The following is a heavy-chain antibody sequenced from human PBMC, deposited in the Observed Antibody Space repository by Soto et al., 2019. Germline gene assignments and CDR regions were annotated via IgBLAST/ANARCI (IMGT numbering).Heavy chain of an antibody. CDR1: GFTFTSSA. CDR3: AAADGSRSRFYYYYYGMDV. D-gene: IGHD3-10*01. Sequence: SVKVSCKASGFTFTSSAVQWVRQARGQRLEWIGWIVVGSGNTNYAQKFQERVTITRDMSTSTAYMELSSLRSEDTAVYYCAAADGSRSRFYYYYYGMDVWGQGTTVTVSS. V-gene: IGHV1-58*01. J-gene: IGHJ6*02. CDR2: IVVGSGNT.